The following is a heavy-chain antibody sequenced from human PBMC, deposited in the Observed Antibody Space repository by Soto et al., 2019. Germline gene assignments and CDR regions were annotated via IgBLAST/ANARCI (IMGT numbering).Heavy chain of an antibody. J-gene: IGHJ3*02. CDR1: GYTFTSSG. Sequence: GASVKVSCKASGYTFTSSGISGVRQAPGQGLEWMGWISAYNGNTNYAQKLQGRVTMTIDTSTSTAYMELRSLRSDDTAVYYCARGDYYDSSGPNAFDIWGQGTMVTVSS. CDR2: ISAYNGNT. V-gene: IGHV1-18*01. CDR3: ARGDYYDSSGPNAFDI. D-gene: IGHD3-22*01.